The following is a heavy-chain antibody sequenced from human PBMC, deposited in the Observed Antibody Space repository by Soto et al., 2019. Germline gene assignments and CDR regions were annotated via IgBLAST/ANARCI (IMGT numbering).Heavy chain of an antibody. CDR2: IYYSGST. CDR3: ARLIVVVVAANKLHWFDP. Sequence: ETLSLTCPVSGVSISSYYWSWIRQPPGKGLEWIGYIYYSGSTNYNPSLKSRVTISVDTSKNQFSLKLSSVTAADTAVYYCARLIVVVVAANKLHWFDPWGQGTLVTVYS. D-gene: IGHD2-15*01. V-gene: IGHV4-59*01. J-gene: IGHJ5*02. CDR1: GVSISSYY.